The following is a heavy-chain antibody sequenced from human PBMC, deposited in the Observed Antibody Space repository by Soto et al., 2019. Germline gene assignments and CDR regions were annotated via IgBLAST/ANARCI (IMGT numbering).Heavy chain of an antibody. J-gene: IGHJ6*02. CDR3: ARDQGYGFGCSSSSGMDF. CDR2: ISGYNGNT. D-gene: IGHD5-18*01. V-gene: IGHV1-18*01. CDR1: GYTFSTFG. Sequence: GASVKVSCKASGYTFSTFGLSWVRQAPGQGLEWMGWISGYNGNTNSAEKFQGRVTMTTDTSTSTAYMEVRSLTSDDTAVYYCARDQGYGFGCSSSSGMDFWGQGTTITVSS.